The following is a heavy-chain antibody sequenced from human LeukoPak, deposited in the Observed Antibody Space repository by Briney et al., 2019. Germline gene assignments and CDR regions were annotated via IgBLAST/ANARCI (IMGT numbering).Heavy chain of an antibody. CDR2: IIPIFGTA. V-gene: IGHV1-69*13. Sequence: RASVKVSCKASGGTFSSYAISWVRQAPGQGLEWMGGIIPIFGTANYAQKFQGRVTITADESTSTAYMELSSLRSEDTAVYYCARGDTMIVVDPFYFDYWGQGTLVTVSS. CDR1: GGTFSSYA. J-gene: IGHJ4*02. D-gene: IGHD3-22*01. CDR3: ARGDTMIVVDPFYFDY.